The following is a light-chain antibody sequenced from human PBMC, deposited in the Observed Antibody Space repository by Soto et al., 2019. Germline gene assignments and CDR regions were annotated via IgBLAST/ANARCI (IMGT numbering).Light chain of an antibody. J-gene: IGKJ5*01. CDR2: GAS. CDR3: QQYNTWPPIT. Sequence: EIVMTQSPATLSVSPGERATLSCRASQSVSSNLAWYQQKPGQAPRLLIYGASTRASGIPARFSGGGSGTDFTLTISSLQSEDFAVYYCQQYNTWPPITFGQGTRLEIK. CDR1: QSVSSN. V-gene: IGKV3D-15*01.